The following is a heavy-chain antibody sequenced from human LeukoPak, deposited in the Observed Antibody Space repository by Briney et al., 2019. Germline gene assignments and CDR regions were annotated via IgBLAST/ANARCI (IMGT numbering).Heavy chain of an antibody. CDR1: GFTFSKYG. Sequence: GGSLRLSCVASGFTFSKYGMHWVRQAPGKGLECLAIIWYDGHNKYYADSVKGRFTISRDNSKNTLLLEMTDLRAEDTAVYYCAREWGLIAVAGGPGYWGQGALVTVSS. V-gene: IGHV3-33*01. CDR2: IWYDGHNK. D-gene: IGHD6-19*01. CDR3: AREWGLIAVAGGPGY. J-gene: IGHJ4*02.